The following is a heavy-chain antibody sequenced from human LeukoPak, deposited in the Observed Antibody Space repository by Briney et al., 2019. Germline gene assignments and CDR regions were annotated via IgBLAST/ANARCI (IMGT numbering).Heavy chain of an antibody. CDR2: INHSGST. J-gene: IGHJ4*02. V-gene: IGHV4-34*01. Sequence: SETLSLTCAVYGGSFSGYYWSWIRQPPGKGLEWIEEINHSGSTNYNPSPKSRVTISVDTSKNQFSLKLSSVTAADTAVYYCARTFRESYYDFWSGYSTLDYWGQGTLVTVSS. D-gene: IGHD3-3*01. CDR3: ARTFRESYYDFWSGYSTLDY. CDR1: GGSFSGYY.